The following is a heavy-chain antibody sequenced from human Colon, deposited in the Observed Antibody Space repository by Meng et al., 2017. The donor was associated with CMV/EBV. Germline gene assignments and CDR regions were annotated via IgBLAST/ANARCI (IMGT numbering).Heavy chain of an antibody. D-gene: IGHD5-24*01. Sequence: QLKRPGHGRVKPWETWSLTSTVSGDSISGRSYYWGWIRPPPGKGLEWIASIYYTGNDNHNPSLKSRVTISIDTSNNQFSLRLTSVTAADTAVYYCARMALHWYFDLWGRGTLVTVSS. V-gene: IGHV4-39*07. CDR2: IYYTGND. J-gene: IGHJ2*01. CDR3: ARMALHWYFDL. CDR1: GDSISGRSYY.